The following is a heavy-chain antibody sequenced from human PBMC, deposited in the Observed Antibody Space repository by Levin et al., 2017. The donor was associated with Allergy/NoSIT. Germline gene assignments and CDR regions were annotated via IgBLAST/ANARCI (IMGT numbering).Heavy chain of an antibody. V-gene: IGHV3-23*01. CDR1: GFTFSSYA. J-gene: IGHJ4*02. CDR3: AKDFFSNGWFRELPYYFDY. D-gene: IGHD1-26*01. Sequence: GESLKISCAASGFTFSSYAMSWVRQAPGKGLEWVSAISGSGGSTYYADSVKGRFTISRDNSKNTLYLQMNSLRAEDTAVYYCAKDFFSNGWFRELPYYFDYWGQGTLVTVSS. CDR2: ISGSGGST.